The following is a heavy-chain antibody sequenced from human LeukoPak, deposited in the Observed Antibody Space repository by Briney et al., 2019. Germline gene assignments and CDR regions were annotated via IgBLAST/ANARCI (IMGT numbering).Heavy chain of an antibody. V-gene: IGHV1-18*01. CDR2: ITAYNGNT. J-gene: IGHJ5*02. Sequence: ASVKVSCKASGYTFRNYAITWVRQAPGQGLEWMGWITAYNGNTNYAQKLQGRVTMTTDTSTTTAYMELRNLKSDDTAVYYCARDCSGGTCSSFWFDPWGQGTLVPVSS. D-gene: IGHD2-15*01. CDR1: GYTFRNYA. CDR3: ARDCSGGTCSSFWFDP.